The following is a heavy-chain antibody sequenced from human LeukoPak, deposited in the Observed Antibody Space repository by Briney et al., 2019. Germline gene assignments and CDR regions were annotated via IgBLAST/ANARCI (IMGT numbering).Heavy chain of an antibody. J-gene: IGHJ4*02. D-gene: IGHD6-13*01. CDR1: GFTFSSYT. CDR2: ILYDGSNK. CDR3: AREIPRGSSFDY. Sequence: GGSLRLFCVVSGFTFSSYTMHWVRQAPGKGLEWVGVILYDGSNKYYADSVKGRFTISRDNSKNTLYMQVSSLRAEDTAVYYCAREIPRGSSFDYWGQGTLVTVSS. V-gene: IGHV3-30-3*01.